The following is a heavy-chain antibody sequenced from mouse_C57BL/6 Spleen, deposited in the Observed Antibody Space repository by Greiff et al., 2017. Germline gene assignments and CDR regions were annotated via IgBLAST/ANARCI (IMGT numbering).Heavy chain of an antibody. J-gene: IGHJ2*01. CDR1: GYTFTSYW. Sequence: QVQLQQPGAELVMPGASVKLSCKASGYTFTSYWMHWVKQRPGQGLEWIGEIDPSDSYTNYNQKFKGKSTLTVDKSSSTAYMQLSSLTSEDSAVYYCAASSSHFDYWGQGTTLTVSS. CDR3: AASSSHFDY. D-gene: IGHD6-2*01. V-gene: IGHV1-69*01. CDR2: IDPSDSYT.